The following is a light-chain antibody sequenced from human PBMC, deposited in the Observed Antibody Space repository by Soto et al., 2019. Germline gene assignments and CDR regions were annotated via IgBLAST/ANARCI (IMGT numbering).Light chain of an antibody. CDR2: AAS. CDR1: QAIRDD. Sequence: AIPMTQSPSSLSASVGDRVTITCRASQAIRDDLGWYQQKPGKAPKLLIYAASILQSGVSSRFSGSGSGTDFALTISSLQPEDFATYYCLQDYNYPRTFGQGTRVEVK. CDR3: LQDYNYPRT. V-gene: IGKV1-6*01. J-gene: IGKJ1*01.